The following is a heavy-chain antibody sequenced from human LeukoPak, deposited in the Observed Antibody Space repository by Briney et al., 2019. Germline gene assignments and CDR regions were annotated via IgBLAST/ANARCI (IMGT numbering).Heavy chain of an antibody. V-gene: IGHV1-24*01. CDR2: FDPEDGET. J-gene: IGHJ5*02. D-gene: IGHD4/OR15-4a*01. CDR1: GYTLTELS. Sequence: ASVKVSCKVSGYTLTELSMHWVRQAPGKGLEWTGGFDPEDGETIYAQKFQGRVTMTEDTSTDTAYMELSSLRSEDTAVYYCATSAPNYDWFDPWGQGTLVTVSS. CDR3: ATSAPNYDWFDP.